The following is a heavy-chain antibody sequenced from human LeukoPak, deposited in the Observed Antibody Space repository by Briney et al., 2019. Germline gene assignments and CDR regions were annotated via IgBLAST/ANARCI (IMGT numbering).Heavy chain of an antibody. CDR3: AKDSAGVYYFDY. Sequence: GGSLRLSCAASGFAFSSYAMSGVRQAPGKGLEWVSAISGSGGSTYYADSVKGRFTISRDNSKNTLYLQMNSLRAEDTAVYYCAKDSAGVYYFDYWGQGTLVTVSS. CDR1: GFAFSSYA. V-gene: IGHV3-23*01. D-gene: IGHD6-13*01. CDR2: ISGSGGST. J-gene: IGHJ4*02.